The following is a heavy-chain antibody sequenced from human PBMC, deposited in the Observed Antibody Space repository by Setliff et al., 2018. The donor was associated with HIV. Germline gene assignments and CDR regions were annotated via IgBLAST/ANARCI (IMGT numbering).Heavy chain of an antibody. CDR2: ISYDGGNK. CDR1: GFTFRSHG. Sequence: HPGGSLRLSCAASGFTFRSHGLHWVRQAPGKGLEWVAVISYDGGNKYYADSVKGRFTISRDNSKNTLYLQLNSLRTVDTAIYYCASVSPGYCSTSKCWGWGGIDFWGQGALVTVSS. D-gene: IGHD2-2*01. V-gene: IGHV3-30*03. J-gene: IGHJ4*02. CDR3: ASVSPGYCSTSKCWGWGGIDF.